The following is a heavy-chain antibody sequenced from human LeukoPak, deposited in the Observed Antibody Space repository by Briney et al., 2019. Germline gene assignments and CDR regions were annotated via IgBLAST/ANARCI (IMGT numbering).Heavy chain of an antibody. Sequence: GGSLRLSCAASGFTFSSYSMNWVRQAPGKGLEWVSYISSSSSTIYYADSVKGRFAISRDNAKNSLYLQMNSLRAVDTAVYYCARGGGRYYDILTGPLGDWGQGTLVTVSS. J-gene: IGHJ4*02. V-gene: IGHV3-48*04. CDR1: GFTFSSYS. D-gene: IGHD3-9*01. CDR2: ISSSSSTI. CDR3: ARGGGRYYDILTGPLGD.